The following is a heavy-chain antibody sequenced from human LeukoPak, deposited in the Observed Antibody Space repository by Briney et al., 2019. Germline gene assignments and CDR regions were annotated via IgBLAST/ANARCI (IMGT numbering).Heavy chain of an antibody. V-gene: IGHV3-30*18. Sequence: GGSLRLSCAASGFTFNTYGMHWVRQAPGKGLEWVAVISYDASNKNYADPVKGRFTISRDYSKNTVYLQMNSLRAEDTAVYFRAKGVGGYTIGYYFDYWGQGTPVTVSS. CDR1: GFTFNTYG. J-gene: IGHJ4*02. CDR3: AKGVGGYTIGYYFDY. D-gene: IGHD5-18*01. CDR2: ISYDASNK.